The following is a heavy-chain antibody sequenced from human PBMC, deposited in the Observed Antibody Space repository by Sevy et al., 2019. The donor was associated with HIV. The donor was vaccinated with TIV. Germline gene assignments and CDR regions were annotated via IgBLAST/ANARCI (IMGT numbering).Heavy chain of an antibody. J-gene: IGHJ4*02. D-gene: IGHD6-19*01. CDR1: GFTFSTYG. CDR3: ARENIAVAGIGYYFDH. CDR2: IWYHGSNK. Sequence: GGSLRLSCVASGFTFSTYGMHWVRQAPGKGLEWVAVIWYHGSNKEYVDSVKGGFTISRDNSKDTLYLQMNSLRAEDTAVYYCARENIAVAGIGYYFDHWGQGTLVTVSS. V-gene: IGHV3-33*01.